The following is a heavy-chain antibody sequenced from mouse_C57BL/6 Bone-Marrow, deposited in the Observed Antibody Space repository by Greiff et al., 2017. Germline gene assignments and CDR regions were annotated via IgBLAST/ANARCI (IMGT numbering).Heavy chain of an antibody. CDR3: ARGALQGAMDY. V-gene: IGHV1-53*01. CDR1: GYTFTSYW. J-gene: IGHJ4*01. CDR2: INPSNGGT. Sequence: QVHVKQPGTELVKPGASVKLSCKASGYTFTSYWMHWVKQRPGQGLEWIGNINPSNGGTNYNEKFKSKATLTVDKSSSTAYMQLSSLTSEDSAVYYCARGALQGAMDYWGQGTSVTVSS.